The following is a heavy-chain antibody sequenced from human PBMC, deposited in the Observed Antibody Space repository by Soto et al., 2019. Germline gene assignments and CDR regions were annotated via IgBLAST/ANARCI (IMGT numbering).Heavy chain of an antibody. V-gene: IGHV1-2*02. Sequence: ASVKVSCKASGYTFTGYYMHWVRQAPGQGLEWMGWINPNSGGTNYAQKFQGRVTMTRDTSISTAYMELSRLRSDDTAVYYCAESRPYCSGGSCYSATYNWFDPWGQGTLVTVSS. CDR3: AESRPYCSGGSCYSATYNWFDP. CDR1: GYTFTGYY. CDR2: INPNSGGT. J-gene: IGHJ5*02. D-gene: IGHD2-15*01.